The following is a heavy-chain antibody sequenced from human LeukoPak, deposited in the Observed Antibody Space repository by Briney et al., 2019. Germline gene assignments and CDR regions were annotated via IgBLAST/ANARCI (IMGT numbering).Heavy chain of an antibody. V-gene: IGHV4-59*01. CDR2: IYYSGST. CDR1: GGSISSYY. D-gene: IGHD5-12*01. CDR3: ARGSGYENFDY. J-gene: IGHJ4*02. Sequence: PSETLSLTCTVSGGSISSYYWIWIRQPPGKGLEWIGYIYYSGSTNYNPSLKSRVTISVDTSKNQFSLKLSSVTAADTAVYYCARGSGYENFDYWGQGTLVTVSS.